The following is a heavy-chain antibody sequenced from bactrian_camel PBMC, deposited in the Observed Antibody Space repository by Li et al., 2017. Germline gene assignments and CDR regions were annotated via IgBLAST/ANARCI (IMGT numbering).Heavy chain of an antibody. CDR3: AADFCNLQLARHYAN. D-gene: IGHD8*01. CDR2: IDAGGTT. J-gene: IGHJ4*01. CDR1: GDTYG. V-gene: IGHV3S53*01. Sequence: HVQLVESGGGSVQAGGSLNLSCVSSGDTYGMAWFRQAPEKAREGIATIDAGGTTTYTESVKGRFTISKDNAGNTLYLQMTNLKPEDTAIYYCAADFCNLQLARHYANWGRGTQVTVS.